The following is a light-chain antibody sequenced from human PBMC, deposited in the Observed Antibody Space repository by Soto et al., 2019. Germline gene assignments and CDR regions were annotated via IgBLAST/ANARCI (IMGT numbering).Light chain of an antibody. CDR1: SSDVGGYNY. J-gene: IGLJ3*02. CDR3: ISYTTSSPYLV. V-gene: IGLV2-14*03. CDR2: DVT. Sequence: QSVLTQPASVSGSPGQSITISCTGTSSDVGGYNYVSWYQHHPGKAPKLMIYDVTNRPSGVSNRFSGSKSGNTASLTISGLQAEDEADYYCISYTTSSPYLVFGGGTKVTVL.